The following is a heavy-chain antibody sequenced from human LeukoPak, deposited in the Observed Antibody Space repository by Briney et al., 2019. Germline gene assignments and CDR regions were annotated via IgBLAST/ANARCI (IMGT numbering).Heavy chain of an antibody. CDR1: GGTFSSYA. CDR3: AREEWKNGDYPWP. D-gene: IGHD4-17*01. V-gene: IGHV1-69*04. Sequence: SVKVSCKASGGTFSSYAISWVRQAPGQGLEWMGRIIPIFGIANYAQKFQGRVTISADKSTSTAYMELSSLRSEDTAVYYCAREEWKNGDYPWPWGQGTLVTVSS. CDR2: IIPIFGIA. J-gene: IGHJ5*02.